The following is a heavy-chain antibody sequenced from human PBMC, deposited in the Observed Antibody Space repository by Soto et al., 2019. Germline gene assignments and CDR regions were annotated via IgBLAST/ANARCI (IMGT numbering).Heavy chain of an antibody. J-gene: IGHJ3*02. CDR2: ISSSSSYI. D-gene: IGHD3-22*01. V-gene: IGHV3-21*01. Sequence: GGSLRLSCAASGFTFSSYSMNWVRQAPGKGLEWVSSISSSSSYIYYADSVKGRFTISRDNAKNSLYLQMNSLRAEDTAVYYCARDLGYYDSSGYPSPNAFDIWGQGTMVTVSS. CDR1: GFTFSSYS. CDR3: ARDLGYYDSSGYPSPNAFDI.